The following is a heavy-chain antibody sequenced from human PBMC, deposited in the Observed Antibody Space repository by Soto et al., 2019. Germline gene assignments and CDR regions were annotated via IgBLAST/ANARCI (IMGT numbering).Heavy chain of an antibody. CDR3: GSFVYFYIRSRYY. J-gene: IGHJ6*01. CDR2: ISAYNGNT. D-gene: IGHD3-3*01. CDR1: GYTFTSYG. V-gene: IGHV1-18*01. Sequence: ASVKVSCKASGYTFTSYGMNWVRQAPGQGLEWMGWISAYNGNTNYAQNLQGRVTMTTDASTRTVYMELRSLRSDDTAVDYCGSFVYFYIRSRYY.